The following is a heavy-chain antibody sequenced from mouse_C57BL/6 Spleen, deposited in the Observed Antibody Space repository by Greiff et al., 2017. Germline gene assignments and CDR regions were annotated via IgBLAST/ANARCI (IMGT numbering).Heavy chain of an antibody. CDR2: IFPGSGST. Sequence: LQESGPELVKPGASVKISCKASGYTFTDYYINWVKQRPGQGLEWIGWIFPGSGSTYYNEKFKGKATLTVDKSSSTAYMLLSSLTSEDSAVYFCARAYGSSYVYFDYWGQGTTLTVSS. J-gene: IGHJ2*01. CDR3: ARAYGSSYVYFDY. D-gene: IGHD1-1*01. V-gene: IGHV1-75*01. CDR1: GYTFTDYY.